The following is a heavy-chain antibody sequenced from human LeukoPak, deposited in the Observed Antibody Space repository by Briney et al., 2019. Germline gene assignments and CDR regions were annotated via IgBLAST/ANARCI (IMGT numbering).Heavy chain of an antibody. D-gene: IGHD6-13*01. Sequence: GRSLRLSCAASGFTFSSYGMHWVRQAPGKGLEWVAVIWYDGSNKYYADSVKGRFTISRDNSKNTLYLQMNSLRSEDTAVYYCARDPGGRIAAAGTYYFDYWGQGTLVTVSS. J-gene: IGHJ4*02. CDR2: IWYDGSNK. CDR3: ARDPGGRIAAAGTYYFDY. V-gene: IGHV3-33*01. CDR1: GFTFSSYG.